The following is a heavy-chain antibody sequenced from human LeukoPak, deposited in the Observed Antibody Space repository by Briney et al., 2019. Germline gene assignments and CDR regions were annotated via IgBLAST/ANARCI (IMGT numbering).Heavy chain of an antibody. CDR1: GYTFTSYG. CDR3: ARDTWVDRPHGFVVFDI. Sequence: ASVKVSCKASGYTFTSYGISWVRQAPGQGLEWMGWISAYNGNTNYAQKLQGRVTMTTDTSTSTAYMELRSLRSDDTAVSYCARDTWVDRPHGFVVFDIGGQGTMPTVS. CDR2: ISAYNGNT. J-gene: IGHJ3*02. D-gene: IGHD2-15*01. V-gene: IGHV1-18*01.